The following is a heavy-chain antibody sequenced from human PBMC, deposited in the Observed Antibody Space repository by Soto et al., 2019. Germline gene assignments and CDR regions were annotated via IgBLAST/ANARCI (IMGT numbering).Heavy chain of an antibody. J-gene: IGHJ4*02. D-gene: IGHD5-12*01. CDR2: ISWNSGSI. CDR1: GFTFDDYA. CDR3: AKGRRDGYNYYFDY. Sequence: GGSLRLSCAASGFTFDDYAMHWVRQAPGKGLEWVSGISWNSGSIGYADSVKGRFTISRDNAKNSLYLQMNSLRAEDTALYYCAKGRRDGYNYYFDYWGQGTLVTVSS. V-gene: IGHV3-9*01.